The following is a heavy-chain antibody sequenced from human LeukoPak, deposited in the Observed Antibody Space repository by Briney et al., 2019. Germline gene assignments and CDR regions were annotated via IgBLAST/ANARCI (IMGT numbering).Heavy chain of an antibody. CDR2: ISSSSSYI. J-gene: IGHJ4*02. D-gene: IGHD3-3*01. V-gene: IGHV3-21*01. CDR1: GFTFSSYS. CDR3: ARFYYYDFWSGYHPPYFDY. Sequence: GGSLRLSCAASGFTFSSYSMNWVRQAPGKGLEWVSSISSSSSYIYYADSVKGRFTISRDNAKNSLYLQMNSLRAEDTVVYYCARFYYYDFWSGYHPPYFDYWGQGTLVTVSS.